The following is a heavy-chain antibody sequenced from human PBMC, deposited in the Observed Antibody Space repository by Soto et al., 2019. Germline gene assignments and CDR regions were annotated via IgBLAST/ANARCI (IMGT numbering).Heavy chain of an antibody. V-gene: IGHV3-53*01. CDR2: IYSGGYT. J-gene: IGHJ4*02. D-gene: IGHD3-10*01. CDR1: GFTVSNNY. Sequence: EVQLVESGGGLIQPGGSLRLSCAVSGFTVSNNYMSWVRQAPGKGLEGVSVIYSGGYTAYGDSVKGRFTISRDNSTKTLFHQLNTRGADDTALFYCATHPGGGGYWGQGTLVTVSS. CDR3: ATHPGGGGY.